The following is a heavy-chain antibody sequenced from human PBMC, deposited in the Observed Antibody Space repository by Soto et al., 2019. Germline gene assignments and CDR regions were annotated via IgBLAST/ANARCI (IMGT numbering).Heavy chain of an antibody. CDR2: VYPGDSDT. Sequence: GESLKISCEASGYRFTIYWIGWVRQKPGKGLEWMGIVYPGDSDTRYSPSLQGQFTISADKSINTAYLQLRGLKASDTAMYYCERHNGHTAYDYSEFWGRGTLVTVSS. CDR3: ERHNGHTAYDYSEF. V-gene: IGHV5-51*01. J-gene: IGHJ4*02. CDR1: GYRFTIYW. D-gene: IGHD5-12*01.